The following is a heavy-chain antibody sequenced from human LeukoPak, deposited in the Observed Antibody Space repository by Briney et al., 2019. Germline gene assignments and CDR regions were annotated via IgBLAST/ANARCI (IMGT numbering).Heavy chain of an antibody. Sequence: ASVKVSCKASRYTFIDYGFSWVRQAPGQGLEWLGWISVYNGNTRYAQNLQDRVTMTTDTSTNTAYMELRSLRSDDTAVYYCARDVYAKVTSVTTVGYWGQGTLVTVSS. CDR2: ISVYNGNT. CDR3: ARDVYAKVTSVTTVGY. CDR1: RYTFIDYG. V-gene: IGHV1-18*01. J-gene: IGHJ4*02. D-gene: IGHD4-17*01.